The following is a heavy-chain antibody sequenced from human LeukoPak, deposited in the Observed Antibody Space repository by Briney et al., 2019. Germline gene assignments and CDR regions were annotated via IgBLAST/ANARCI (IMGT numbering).Heavy chain of an antibody. Sequence: GGSLRLSCAASGFTFSSYSMNWVRQAPGKGLEWVSAISGSGGSTYYADSVKGRFTISRDNSKNTLYLQMNSLRAEDTAVYYCAKGPSALPPYYFDYWGQGTLVTVSS. D-gene: IGHD1-26*01. J-gene: IGHJ4*02. CDR2: ISGSGGST. CDR3: AKGPSALPPYYFDY. V-gene: IGHV3-23*01. CDR1: GFTFSSYS.